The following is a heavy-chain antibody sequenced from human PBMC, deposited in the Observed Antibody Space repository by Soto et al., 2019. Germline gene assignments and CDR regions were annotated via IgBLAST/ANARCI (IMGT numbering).Heavy chain of an antibody. CDR3: ARDRFIGNYYVKGVTYVFDN. CDR1: GFTFTDYW. CDR2: LNQDGSEK. V-gene: IGHV3-7*03. D-gene: IGHD1-26*01. Sequence: GGSLRLSCAASGFTFTDYWMSWVRQAPGKGLEWVANLNQDGSEKNCVDSVKGRFTISRDNAKNSVYLQLNSLRAEDTAVYYCARDRFIGNYYVKGVTYVFDNWGQGAPVTVSS. J-gene: IGHJ4*02.